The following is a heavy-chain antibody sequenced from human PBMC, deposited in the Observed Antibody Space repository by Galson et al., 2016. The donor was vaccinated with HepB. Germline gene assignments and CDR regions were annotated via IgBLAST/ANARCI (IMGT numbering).Heavy chain of an antibody. CDR2: TFYRSNWEN. D-gene: IGHD3-10*01. CDR1: GDSVSNNGAA. Sequence: CAISGDSVSNNGAAWIWVRHSPSRGLEWLGRTFYRSNWENHYGEYVRNRITINPDTSKNQFFLQPNSVTPEDTAVYYCAKAILLGRGMDVWGQGTAVTVPS. CDR3: AKAILLGRGMDV. V-gene: IGHV6-1*01. J-gene: IGHJ6*02.